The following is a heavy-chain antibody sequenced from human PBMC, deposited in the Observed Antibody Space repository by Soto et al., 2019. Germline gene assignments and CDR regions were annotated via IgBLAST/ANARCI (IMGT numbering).Heavy chain of an antibody. V-gene: IGHV4-59*01. J-gene: IGHJ6*02. Sequence: SVSLSRTCTLGGGSISSYYWSWIRQPPGKGLEWIGYIYYSGSTQYNPSLKSRVTISVDTSKNQFSLKMSSVTAADTAVHYCARAGSCGGDCYVNYYYGMDVWGQGTTVTVS. CDR3: ARAGSCGGDCYVNYYYGMDV. D-gene: IGHD2-21*02. CDR1: GGSISSYY. CDR2: IYYSGST.